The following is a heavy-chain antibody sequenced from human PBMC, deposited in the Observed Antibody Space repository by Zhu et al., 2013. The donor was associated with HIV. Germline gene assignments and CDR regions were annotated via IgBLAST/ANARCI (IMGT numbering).Heavy chain of an antibody. D-gene: IGHD6-19*01. CDR1: GYTSSNLA. CDR3: ARDSRGWTDWFDP. V-gene: IGHV1-3*01. J-gene: IGHJ5*02. CDR2: LNAGNGNT. Sequence: QVQVVQSGAEVKKPGASMMISCEASGYTSSNLAFQWVRQAPGQSLEYLGWLNAGNGNTKYSQKVQGRATITKDTSASTAYMELSSLKSEDTAVYYCARDSRGWTDWFDPWGQGALVIVSS.